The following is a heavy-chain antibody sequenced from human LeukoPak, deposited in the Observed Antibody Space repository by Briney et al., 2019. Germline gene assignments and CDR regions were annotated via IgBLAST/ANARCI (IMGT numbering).Heavy chain of an antibody. D-gene: IGHD2-15*01. J-gene: IGHJ4*02. Sequence: SETLSLTCTVSGGSISSNSYYWGWIRQPPGKGLEWIGYIYYSGSTNYNPSLKSRVTMSVHTSKTQFSLNLNSVTAADTAVYYCARHGVAATEFDYWGQGTLVTVSS. CDR3: ARHGVAATEFDY. CDR2: IYYSGST. CDR1: GGSISSNSYY. V-gene: IGHV4-61*05.